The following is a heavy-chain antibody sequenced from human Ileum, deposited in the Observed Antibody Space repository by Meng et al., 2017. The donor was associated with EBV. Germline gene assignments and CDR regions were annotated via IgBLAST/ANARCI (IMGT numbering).Heavy chain of an antibody. CDR3: ARHHHSPTFDY. V-gene: IGHV4-39*01. CDR1: GGSISSSSYY. Sequence: HLRLQGPGPGLVKPSETLSLTCTVSGGSISSSSYYWAWIRQPPGEGLEWIGSVVYSGTTYYTSSLKSRVSISVDTSKNQFSLKLSSVTAADTAVYYCARHHHSPTFDYWGQGTLVTVSS. J-gene: IGHJ4*02. CDR2: VVYSGTT. D-gene: IGHD1-14*01.